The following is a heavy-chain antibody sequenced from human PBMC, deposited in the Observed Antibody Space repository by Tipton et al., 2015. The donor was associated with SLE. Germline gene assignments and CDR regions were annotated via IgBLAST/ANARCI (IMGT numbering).Heavy chain of an antibody. CDR2: IHHSGSA. CDR3: ARDHLPGGYYYYMDV. Sequence: LRLSCTVSGGSISSYYWSWIRQPPGKGLEWIGYIHHSGSANYNPSLKSRVTISVDTSKNQFSLKLSSVTAADTAVYYCARDHLPGGYYYYMDVWGKGTTVTVSS. CDR1: GGSISSYY. V-gene: IGHV4-59*01. J-gene: IGHJ6*03. D-gene: IGHD3-10*01.